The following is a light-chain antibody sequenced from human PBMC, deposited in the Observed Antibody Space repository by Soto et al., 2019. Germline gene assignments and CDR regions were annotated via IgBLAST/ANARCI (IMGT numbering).Light chain of an antibody. CDR1: SSDVGGYDY. CDR3: CSYAGTYTFYV. CDR2: DVS. J-gene: IGLJ1*01. Sequence: QSALTQPRSVSGSPGQSVTISCTGTSSDVGGYDYVSWYQQHPGKAPKLVIYDVSKRPSGVPDRFSGSKSGNTASLTISGLQAEDEAEYYCCSYAGTYTFYVFGTGTKVTVL. V-gene: IGLV2-11*01.